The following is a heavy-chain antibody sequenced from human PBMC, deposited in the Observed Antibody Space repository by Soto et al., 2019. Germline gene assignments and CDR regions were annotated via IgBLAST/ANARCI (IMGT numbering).Heavy chain of an antibody. CDR1: GFTFSSYG. CDR3: AKSHDYNYGGSGGQSDF. J-gene: IGHJ4*02. V-gene: IGHV3-23*01. D-gene: IGHD4-4*01. CDR2: VSGRTESI. Sequence: EVQLLESGGGLVQPGGSLRLSCAASGFTFSSYGMSWVRRAPGKGLEWVSGVSGRTESIYYADSVKGRFTISRDNSKNTLYLQMNSMRAEDTAVYHCAKSHDYNYGGSGGQSDFWGQGTLVTVSS.